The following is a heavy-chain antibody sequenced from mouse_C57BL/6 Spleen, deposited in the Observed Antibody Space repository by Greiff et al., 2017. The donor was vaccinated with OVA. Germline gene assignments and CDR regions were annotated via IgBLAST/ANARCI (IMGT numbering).Heavy chain of an antibody. CDR1: GFTFSSYT. V-gene: IGHV5-9*01. D-gene: IGHD2-5*01. J-gene: IGHJ3*01. Sequence: EVNLVESGGGLVKPGGSLKLSCAASGFTFSSYTMSWVRQTPEKRLEWVATISGGGGNTYYPDSVKGRFTISRDNAKNTLYLQMSSLRSEDTALYYCARHDYYSNYLAYWGQGTLVTVSA. CDR2: ISGGGGNT. CDR3: ARHDYYSNYLAY.